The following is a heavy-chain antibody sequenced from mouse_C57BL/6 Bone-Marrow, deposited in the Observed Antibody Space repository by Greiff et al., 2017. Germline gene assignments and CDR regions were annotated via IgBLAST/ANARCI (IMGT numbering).Heavy chain of an antibody. Sequence: DVKLQESGGGLVKPGGSLKLSCAASGFTFSDYGMHWVRQAPEKGLEWVAYISSGSSTIYYADTVKGRFTISRDNAKNTLFLQMTSLRSEDTAMYYCARPGSGGYFDYWGQGTTLTVSS. CDR2: ISSGSSTI. V-gene: IGHV5-17*01. CDR1: GFTFSDYG. J-gene: IGHJ2*01. D-gene: IGHD3-2*02. CDR3: ARPGSGGYFDY.